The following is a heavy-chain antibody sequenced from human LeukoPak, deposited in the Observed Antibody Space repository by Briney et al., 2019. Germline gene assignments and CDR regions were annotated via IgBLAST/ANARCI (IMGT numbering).Heavy chain of an antibody. J-gene: IGHJ4*02. V-gene: IGHV4-38-2*02. D-gene: IGHD3-10*01. CDR1: GYSISSGYY. Sequence: SETLSLTCAVSGYSISSGYYWGWIRQPPGKGLEWIGSIYHSGSTYYNPSLRSRVTISVDKSKNQFSLELSSVTAADTAVYYCARDYYGSGSYNYWGQGTLVTVSS. CDR2: IYHSGST. CDR3: ARDYYGSGSYNY.